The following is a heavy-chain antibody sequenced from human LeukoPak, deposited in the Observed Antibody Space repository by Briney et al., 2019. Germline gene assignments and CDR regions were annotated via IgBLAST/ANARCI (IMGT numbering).Heavy chain of an antibody. CDR3: ARGLGLLRLGELSSYYFDY. Sequence: GGPLRLSCAASGFTFSSYGMHWVRQAPGEGLEWVAVISYDGSNKYYADSVKGRFTISRDNSKNTQYLQMNSLRAEDTAVYYCARGLGLLRLGELSSYYFDYWGQGTLVTVSS. CDR2: ISYDGSNK. D-gene: IGHD3-16*02. V-gene: IGHV3-30*03. J-gene: IGHJ4*02. CDR1: GFTFSSYG.